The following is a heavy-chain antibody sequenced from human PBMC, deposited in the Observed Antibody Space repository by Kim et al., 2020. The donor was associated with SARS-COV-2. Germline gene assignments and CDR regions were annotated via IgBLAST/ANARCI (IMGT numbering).Heavy chain of an antibody. CDR1: GFTVSSNY. CDR3: ARGVVVPAAQYSSGWYYFDY. D-gene: IGHD2-2*01. J-gene: IGHJ4*02. CDR2: IYSGGST. Sequence: GGSLRLSCAASGFTVSSNYMSWVRQAPGKGLEWVSVIYSGGSTYYADSVKGRFTISRDNSKNTLYLQMNSLRAEDTAVYYCARGVVVPAAQYSSGWYYFDYWGQGTLVTVSS. V-gene: IGHV3-53*01.